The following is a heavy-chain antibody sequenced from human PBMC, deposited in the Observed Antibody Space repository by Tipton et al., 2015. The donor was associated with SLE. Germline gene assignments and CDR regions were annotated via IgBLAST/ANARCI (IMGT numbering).Heavy chain of an antibody. CDR1: GGSISSGSYY. V-gene: IGHV4-39*07. CDR3: ASSVAGFDY. D-gene: IGHD6-19*01. CDR2: IYYSGST. Sequence: TLSLTCTVSGGSISSGSYYWSWIRQPPGKGLEWIGSIYYSGSTNYNPSLKSRVAISVDTAKNEFSLKLSSVTAADTAVYYCASSVAGFDYWGQGTLVTVSS. J-gene: IGHJ4*02.